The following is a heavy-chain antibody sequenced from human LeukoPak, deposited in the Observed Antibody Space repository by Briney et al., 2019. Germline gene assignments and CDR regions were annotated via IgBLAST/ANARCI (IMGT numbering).Heavy chain of an antibody. J-gene: IGHJ3*02. CDR3: AKEGNWNYGRGAFDI. CDR1: GFILSSHE. V-gene: IGHV3-48*03. Sequence: GGSLRLSCAASGFILSSHEMNWVRQAPGKGLEWVSHISTTGTTTYYADSVKGRFTISRDNAKNSLYLQMNSLRAEDTAVYYCAKEGNWNYGRGAFDIWGQGTMVTVSS. CDR2: ISTTGTTT. D-gene: IGHD1-7*01.